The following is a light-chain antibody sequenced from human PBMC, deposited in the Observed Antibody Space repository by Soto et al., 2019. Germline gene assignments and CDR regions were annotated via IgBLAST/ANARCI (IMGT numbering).Light chain of an antibody. CDR2: DVS. Sequence: QSALTQPPSVSGSPGQSVTIYCTGTSSDIGGYNYVSWYQQLPGKAPKLMIYDVSKRPSGVPDRFSGSNSGNTASLTISGLQTEDEADYYCCSYAGTTHVFGTGTKVTVL. V-gene: IGLV2-11*01. CDR3: CSYAGTTHV. J-gene: IGLJ1*01. CDR1: SSDIGGYNY.